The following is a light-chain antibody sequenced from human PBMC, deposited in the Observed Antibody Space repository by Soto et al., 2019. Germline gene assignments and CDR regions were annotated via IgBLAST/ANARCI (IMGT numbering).Light chain of an antibody. V-gene: IGLV2-14*03. J-gene: IGLJ3*02. Sequence: QSALTQRASVSGSPGQSITISCTGTSSDVGGYNFVSWYQQHPGKAPKLMIYDVSSRPSGVSNRFSGSKSGNTASLTISGLQAEDEGDYYCSSYASSSTVVFGAGTKVTVL. CDR1: SSDVGGYNF. CDR3: SSYASSSTVV. CDR2: DVS.